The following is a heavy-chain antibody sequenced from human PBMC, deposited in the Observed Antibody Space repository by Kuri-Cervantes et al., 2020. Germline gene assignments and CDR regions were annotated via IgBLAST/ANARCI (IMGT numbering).Heavy chain of an antibody. D-gene: IGHD4-23*01. CDR1: GFIFSNYG. J-gene: IGHJ3*02. Sequence: GGSLRLSCAASGFIFSNYGMTWVRQAPGKGLEWLSTISASGGSTYYADSVEGRFTLSRDNSKNTLYLQMNSLRAEDTAVYHCARGDNRGNSLFNAIDIWGQGTVVTVSS. V-gene: IGHV3-23*01. CDR2: ISASGGST. CDR3: ARGDNRGNSLFNAIDI.